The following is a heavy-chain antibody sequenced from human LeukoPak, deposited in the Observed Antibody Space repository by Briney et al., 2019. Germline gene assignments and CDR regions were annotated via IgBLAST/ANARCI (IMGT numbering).Heavy chain of an antibody. V-gene: IGHV3-23*01. CDR2: VSSSGEFT. CDR1: GFTFHNFA. D-gene: IGHD3-22*01. J-gene: IGHJ4*02. Sequence: GWPLRLSCAASGFTFHNFAMSWVRKAPGRGLEWVSSVSSSGEFTFYADSVKGRSTIFRDNSRYTLYLRMNRLRAEDAAMYYCVKDRPNYYESNGDYYKRDGDFWGQGTLVTVSA. CDR3: VKDRPNYYESNGDYYKRDGDF.